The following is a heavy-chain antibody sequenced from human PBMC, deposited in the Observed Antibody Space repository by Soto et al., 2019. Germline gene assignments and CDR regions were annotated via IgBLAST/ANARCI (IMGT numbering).Heavy chain of an antibody. J-gene: IGHJ4*02. CDR3: ARDRSSSDY. Sequence: ASVKVSCKASGYTFTNYGISWVRQAPGQGLEWMGWISVYNGNRDYAQKFQGRVTMTADTSTNTAYMELKSLTSDDTAVYYCARDRSSSDYWGQGTQVTV. CDR1: GYTFTNYG. CDR2: ISVYNGNR. V-gene: IGHV1-18*01. D-gene: IGHD6-19*01.